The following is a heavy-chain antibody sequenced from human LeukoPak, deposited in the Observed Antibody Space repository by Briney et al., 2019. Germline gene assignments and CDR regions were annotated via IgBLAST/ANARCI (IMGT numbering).Heavy chain of an antibody. CDR2: IYYSEST. V-gene: IGHV4-39*07. Sequence: SETLSLTCTVSGGSISSSSYYWGWIRQPPGKGLEWIGSIYYSESTYYSPSLKSRVTISVDTSKNQFSLKLSSVTAADTAVYYCATHLYYYYDSSGYYRDYYMDVWGKGTTVTVSS. D-gene: IGHD3-22*01. CDR3: ATHLYYYYDSSGYYRDYYMDV. J-gene: IGHJ6*03. CDR1: GGSISSSSYY.